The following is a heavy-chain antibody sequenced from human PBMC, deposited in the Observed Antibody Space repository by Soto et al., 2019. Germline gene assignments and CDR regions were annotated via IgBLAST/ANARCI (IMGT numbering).Heavy chain of an antibody. CDR2: IRSKAGGGTS. CDR1: GFTVNTAW. J-gene: IGHJ4*02. V-gene: IGHV3-15*07. D-gene: IGHD3-10*01. Sequence: EVQLEESGGGLVKPGESLRLSCAASGFTVNTAWMHWVRQAPGKGLEWVGRIRSKAGGGTSEYGTPVKGRFSISRENATYTVYLQMNSGRAEDTAVYYCATDLPFRGVGEIAYWRQGTLVTVSP. CDR3: ATDLPFRGVGEIAY.